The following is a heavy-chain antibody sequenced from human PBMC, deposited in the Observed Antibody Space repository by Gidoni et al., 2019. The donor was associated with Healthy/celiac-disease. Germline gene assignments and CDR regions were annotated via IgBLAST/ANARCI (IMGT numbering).Heavy chain of an antibody. CDR3: ARVGGSSGYSDY. Sequence: QVQLQEPGPGLVKPTQTLSLTCTVSGGSISSGSYYWRWIRQPAGKGLEWIGRIYTSGSTNYHPSLKSRVTISVDTSKNQFSLKLSSVTAADTAVYYCARVGGSSGYSDYWGQGTLVTVSS. V-gene: IGHV4-61*02. J-gene: IGHJ4*02. CDR2: IYTSGST. CDR1: GGSISSGSYY. D-gene: IGHD3-22*01.